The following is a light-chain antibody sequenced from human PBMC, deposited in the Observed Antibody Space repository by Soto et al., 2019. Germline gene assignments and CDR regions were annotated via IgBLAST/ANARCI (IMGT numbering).Light chain of an antibody. J-gene: IGKJ4*01. CDR2: GAS. Sequence: EIVMTQSPANLSVSPGERATLSCRASQSVSSDLAWYQQKPGQAPRLLIYGASTRATGIPARFSGSGSGTELSLTISRLQSEDFGVYYCQQYNKWLLAFGGGTKVEIK. CDR1: QSVSSD. CDR3: QQYNKWLLA. V-gene: IGKV3-15*01.